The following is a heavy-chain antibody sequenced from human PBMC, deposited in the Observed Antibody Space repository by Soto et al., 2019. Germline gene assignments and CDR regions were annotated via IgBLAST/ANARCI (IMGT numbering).Heavy chain of an antibody. CDR1: GFTFSSYW. D-gene: IGHD7-27*01. V-gene: IGHV3-74*01. J-gene: IGHJ6*02. CDR3: ARGMGNHYAMDV. CDR2: VNRDGSST. Sequence: EVQLVESGGGVVQPGGSLRLSCAASGFTFSSYWMHWVRQAPGKGLVWVSRVNRDGSSTNSADSVQGRFTISRDNAKNTVYLQMNSLRVEDTSVYYCARGMGNHYAMDVWGQGTTVTVSS.